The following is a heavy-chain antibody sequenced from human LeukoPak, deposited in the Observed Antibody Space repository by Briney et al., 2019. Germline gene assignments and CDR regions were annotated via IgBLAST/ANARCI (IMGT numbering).Heavy chain of an antibody. V-gene: IGHV4-38-2*02. D-gene: IGHD1/OR15-1a*01. CDR2: IYHSGST. Sequence: SETLSLTCTVSGYSISSGYYWGWIRQPPGKGLEWIGSIYHSGSTYYNPSLKSRVTISVDTSKNQFSLKLSSVTAADTAVYYCARQIEQYFDCWGQGTLVTVSS. J-gene: IGHJ4*02. CDR3: ARQIEQYFDC. CDR1: GYSISSGYY.